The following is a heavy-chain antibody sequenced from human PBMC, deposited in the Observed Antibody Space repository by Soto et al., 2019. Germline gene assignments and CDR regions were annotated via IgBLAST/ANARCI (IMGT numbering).Heavy chain of an antibody. CDR3: AKSIAVADPFDY. CDR2: ISSGSSYI. J-gene: IGHJ4*02. Sequence: GGSLRLSCTAAGHTFSTYNMNWVRQAPGKGLEWVSSISSGSSYIYYADSVKGRFTISRDNAKNSLYLQMNSLRAEDTAVYYCAKSIAVADPFDYWGQGTLVTVSS. V-gene: IGHV3-21*01. CDR1: GHTFSTYN. D-gene: IGHD6-19*01.